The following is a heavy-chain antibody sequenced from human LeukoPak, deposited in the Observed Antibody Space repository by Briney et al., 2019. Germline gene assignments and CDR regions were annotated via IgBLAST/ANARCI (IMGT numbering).Heavy chain of an antibody. CDR2: MNPNSGNT. V-gene: IGHV1-8*01. D-gene: IGHD6-13*01. CDR3: ARALGIAAPYYYYYMDV. Sequence: ASVKVSCKASGYTFTSYDINWVRQATGQGLEWMGWMNPNSGNTGYAQKFQGRVTMTRNTSISTAYMELSRLRSDDTAVYYCARALGIAAPYYYYYMDVWGKGTTVTVSS. J-gene: IGHJ6*03. CDR1: GYTFTSYD.